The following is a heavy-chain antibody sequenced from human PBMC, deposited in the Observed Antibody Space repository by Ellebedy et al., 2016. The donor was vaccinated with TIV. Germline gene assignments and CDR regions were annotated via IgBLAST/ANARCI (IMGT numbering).Heavy chain of an antibody. D-gene: IGHD1-1*01. J-gene: IGHJ3*01. CDR1: GGSISSYY. V-gene: IGHV4-59*03. CDR3: AKWNDDWNAFDV. CDR2: VFHSGAT. Sequence: SETLSLTCTVSGGSISSYYWSWIRRPPGKGLEWIGFVFHSGATLYSPSLKSRVTMSVDTSKSQFSLRLTSVTAADTAVYYCAKWNDDWNAFDVWGQGTMVTVS.